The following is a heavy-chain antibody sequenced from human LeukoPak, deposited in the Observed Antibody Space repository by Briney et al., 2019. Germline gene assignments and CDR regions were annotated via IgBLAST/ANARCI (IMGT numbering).Heavy chain of an antibody. D-gene: IGHD3-10*01. J-gene: IGHJ4*02. CDR3: ASDRVLGSGSLDN. V-gene: IGHV3-74*01. Sequence: GGALRLSCTASGFRFSDFWMHWVRQAPGKGLEWVSRIRGDWHDTTYADSVKARFTISRDNAQNTLYLQMNSLRVEDTAVYYCASDRVLGSGSLDNWGQGTLVTVSS. CDR2: IRGDWHDT. CDR1: GFRFSDFW.